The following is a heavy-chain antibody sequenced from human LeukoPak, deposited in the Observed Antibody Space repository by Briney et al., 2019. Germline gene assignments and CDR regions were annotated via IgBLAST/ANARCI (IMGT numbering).Heavy chain of an antibody. J-gene: IGHJ6*03. CDR1: GGSFSGYY. D-gene: IGHD2-2*01. V-gene: IGHV4-34*01. CDR3: ARLGYCSSTSCHYYYYMDV. Sequence: SETLSLTCAVSGGSFSGYYWSWIRQPPGKGLEWMGEINHSGSTNYNPSLKSRVTISVDTSKNQFSLKLSSVTAADTAVYYCARLGYCSSTSCHYYYYMDVWGKGTTVTVSS. CDR2: INHSGST.